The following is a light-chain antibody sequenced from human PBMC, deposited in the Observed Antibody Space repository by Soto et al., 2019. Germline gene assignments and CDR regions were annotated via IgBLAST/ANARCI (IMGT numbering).Light chain of an antibody. Sequence: IVVAHSPGALSLSPGERATLSCRASQSVSSSYLAWYQQKPRQAPTLLIYGAPRRATGIPDRFSGSGCGRDFTHTISIREPEDFAVYFCQQYGISPITFGQGTRLEIK. V-gene: IGKV3-20*01. CDR3: QQYGISPIT. CDR1: QSVSSSY. CDR2: GAP. J-gene: IGKJ5*01.